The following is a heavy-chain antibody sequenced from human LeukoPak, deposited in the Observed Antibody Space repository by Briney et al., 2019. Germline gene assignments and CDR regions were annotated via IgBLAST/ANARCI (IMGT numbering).Heavy chain of an antibody. V-gene: IGHV3-30*18. Sequence: PGRSLRLSCAASGFTFSSYGMHWVRQAPGKGLEWVAVISYDGSNKYYADSVKGRFTISRDNSKNTLYLQMNSLRAEDTAVYYCAKPPWDYYDSSGYYFGYWGQGTLVTVSS. CDR2: ISYDGSNK. CDR3: AKPPWDYYDSSGYYFGY. J-gene: IGHJ4*02. D-gene: IGHD3-22*01. CDR1: GFTFSSYG.